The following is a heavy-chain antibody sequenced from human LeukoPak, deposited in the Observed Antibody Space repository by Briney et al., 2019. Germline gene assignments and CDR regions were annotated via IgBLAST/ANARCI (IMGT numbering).Heavy chain of an antibody. CDR1: GFTFSDYY. CDR3: VKDSGWFHFDS. Sequence: TGGSLRLSCAASGFTFSDYYMSWIRQAPGKGLEWVSYISSSSYTNYADSVKGRFTISRDNAKSSLHLQMNGLRAEDTAMYYCVKDSGWFHFDSWGQGTLVTVSS. D-gene: IGHD6-19*01. CDR2: ISSSSYT. J-gene: IGHJ4*02. V-gene: IGHV3-11*05.